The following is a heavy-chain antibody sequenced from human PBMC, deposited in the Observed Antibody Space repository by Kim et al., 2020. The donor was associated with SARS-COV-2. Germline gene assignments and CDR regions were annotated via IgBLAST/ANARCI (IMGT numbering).Heavy chain of an antibody. Sequence: SQTLSLTCALKSGSFSVYYWTWIRQSPGSGLEWIGKINQYGDINYNPSLQNRVTISLDTSKNHFSLQLTSVTAADTAVYYCARRQTVRALEYWGQGTRVTASS. J-gene: IGHJ4*02. V-gene: IGHV4-34*01. D-gene: IGHD3-3*01. CDR2: INQYGDI. CDR1: SGSFSVYY. CDR3: ARRQTVRALEY.